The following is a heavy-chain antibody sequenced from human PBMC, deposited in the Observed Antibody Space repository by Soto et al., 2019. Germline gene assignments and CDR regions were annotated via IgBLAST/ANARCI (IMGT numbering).Heavy chain of an antibody. Sequence: SETLSLTCAVYGGSFSGYYWSWIRQPPGKGLEWIGYIYHSGSTNYNPSLKSRVTISVDTSKNQFSLKLSSVAAADTAVYYCARDQGLKSFDYWGQGTLVTVSS. J-gene: IGHJ4*02. CDR2: IYHSGST. CDR1: GGSFSGYY. V-gene: IGHV4-59*01. CDR3: ARDQGLKSFDY.